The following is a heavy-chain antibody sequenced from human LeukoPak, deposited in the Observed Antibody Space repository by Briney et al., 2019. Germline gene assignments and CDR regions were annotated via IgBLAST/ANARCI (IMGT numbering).Heavy chain of an antibody. D-gene: IGHD2-15*01. Sequence: ASVKVSCKASGYTFTSQDISWVRQAPGQGLEWMGWISAYNGNTNYAEKLQGRVTITADKSTSTAYMELSSLRSEDTAVYYCARVRCSGGSCYSWFDPWGQGTLVTVSS. V-gene: IGHV1-18*01. CDR2: ISAYNGNT. CDR1: GYTFTSQD. CDR3: ARVRCSGGSCYSWFDP. J-gene: IGHJ5*02.